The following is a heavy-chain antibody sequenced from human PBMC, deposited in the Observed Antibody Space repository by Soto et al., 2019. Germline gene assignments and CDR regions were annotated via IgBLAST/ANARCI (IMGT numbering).Heavy chain of an antibody. J-gene: IGHJ6*02. CDR3: ARDIGDGYLYYYGMDV. Sequence: ASVKVSCKASGYTFTSYYMHWVRQAPGQGLEWMGIINPSGGSTSYAQKFQGRVTMTRDTSPSTVYMELSSLRSEDTAVYYCARDIGDGYLYYYGMDVWGQGTTVTVSS. V-gene: IGHV1-46*01. D-gene: IGHD5-12*01. CDR1: GYTFTSYY. CDR2: INPSGGST.